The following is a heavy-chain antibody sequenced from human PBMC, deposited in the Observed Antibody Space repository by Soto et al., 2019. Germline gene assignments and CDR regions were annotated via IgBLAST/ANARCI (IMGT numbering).Heavy chain of an antibody. V-gene: IGHV4-4*02. D-gene: IGHD3-10*01. CDR1: GGSISSSNW. CDR3: ARASRHYGSGSYYNPNYYYGMDV. CDR2: IYHSGST. J-gene: IGHJ6*02. Sequence: SETLSLTCAVSGGSISSSNWLSWFLQPPWKGLEWIGEIYHSGSTNYNPSLKSRVTISVDKSKNQFSLKLSSVTAADTAVYYCARASRHYGSGSYYNPNYYYGMDVWGQGTTVTVSS.